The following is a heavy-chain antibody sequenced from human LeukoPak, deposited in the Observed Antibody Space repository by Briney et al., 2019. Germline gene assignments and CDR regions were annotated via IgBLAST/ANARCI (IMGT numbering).Heavy chain of an antibody. J-gene: IGHJ4*02. CDR3: ARLLTRTTGTTSDFDY. D-gene: IGHD1-1*01. V-gene: IGHV3-23*01. Sequence: GGSLRLSCAASGFTFSSSAMSWVRQAPGKGLEWVSAISGSGGSTYYADSVKGRFTISRDNSKNTLYLQMNSLRAEDTAVYYCARLLTRTTGTTSDFDYWGRGTLVTVSS. CDR2: ISGSGGST. CDR1: GFTFSSSA.